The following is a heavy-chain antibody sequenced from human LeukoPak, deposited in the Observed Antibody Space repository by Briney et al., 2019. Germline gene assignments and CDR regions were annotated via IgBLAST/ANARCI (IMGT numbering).Heavy chain of an antibody. J-gene: IGHJ4*02. CDR3: ARGAHMEGQWEPNYAFDY. Sequence: GGSLRLSCAASGFTVSSNYMSWVRQAPGKGLEWVSVIYSGGSTYYADSVKGRFTISRHNSKNTLYPQMNSLRAEDTAVYYCARGAHMEGQWEPNYAFDYWGQGTLVTVSS. D-gene: IGHD1-26*01. V-gene: IGHV3-53*04. CDR1: GFTVSSNY. CDR2: IYSGGST.